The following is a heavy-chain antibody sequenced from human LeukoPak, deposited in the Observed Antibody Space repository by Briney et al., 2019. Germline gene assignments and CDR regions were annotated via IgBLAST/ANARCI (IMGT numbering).Heavy chain of an antibody. Sequence: GGPRRLSCAASGLTFISYGMPGVRQAPGKGLEGVAVISYDGSNKYYADSVKGRFTISRDNSKNTLYLQMNSLRAEDTAVYYCAKDAYGSGSYFDYWGQGTLVTVSS. J-gene: IGHJ4*02. D-gene: IGHD3-10*01. V-gene: IGHV3-30*18. CDR1: GLTFISYG. CDR3: AKDAYGSGSYFDY. CDR2: ISYDGSNK.